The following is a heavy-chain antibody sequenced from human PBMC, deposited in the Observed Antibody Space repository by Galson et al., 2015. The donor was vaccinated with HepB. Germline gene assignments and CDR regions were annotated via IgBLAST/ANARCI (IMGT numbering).Heavy chain of an antibody. CDR3: ASDHRCCSSTTCYNFDY. V-gene: IGHV4-30-2*01. CDR1: GGSISSDGYS. CDR2: ISHGGST. D-gene: IGHD2-2*01. J-gene: IGHJ4*02. Sequence: TLSLTCAVSGGSISSDGYSWSWIRQPPGKGLEWIGSISHGGSTYYNPSLKSRVTISVDRSKNQFSLKLSSVTAADTAVYYCASDHRCCSSTTCYNFDYWGQGTLVTVSS.